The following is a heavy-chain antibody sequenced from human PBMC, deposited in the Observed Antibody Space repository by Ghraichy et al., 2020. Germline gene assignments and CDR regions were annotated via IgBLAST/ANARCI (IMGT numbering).Heavy chain of an antibody. CDR1: GYTFTSYY. Sequence: ASVKVSCKASGYTFTSYYISWVRQAPGQGLEWMGWISAYNGNTNYAQKLQGRVTMTTDTSTSTAYMELRSLRSDDTAVYYCARAGAYYDFWSGYSGCWGQGTLVTVSS. J-gene: IGHJ4*02. CDR3: ARAGAYYDFWSGYSGC. D-gene: IGHD3-3*01. V-gene: IGHV1-18*04. CDR2: ISAYNGNT.